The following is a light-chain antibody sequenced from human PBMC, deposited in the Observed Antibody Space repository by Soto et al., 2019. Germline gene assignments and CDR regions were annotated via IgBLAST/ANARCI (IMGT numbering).Light chain of an antibody. V-gene: IGLV2-14*01. J-gene: IGLJ1*01. Sequence: QSALTQPASVSGSPGQSITISCTGTSRDIGGYNYVSWYQHHPGKTPKLMIYEVSNRPSGVSNRLSGSKSGNTASLTISGLQAEDEADYYCTSYTSSSTNYVFGTGTKLTVL. CDR3: TSYTSSSTNYV. CDR2: EVS. CDR1: SRDIGGYNY.